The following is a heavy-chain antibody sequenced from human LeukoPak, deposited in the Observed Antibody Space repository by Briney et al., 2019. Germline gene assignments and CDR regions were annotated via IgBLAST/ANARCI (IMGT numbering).Heavy chain of an antibody. CDR3: TTDAAIMITFP. CDR2: INNDGTAT. D-gene: IGHD3-16*01. J-gene: IGHJ5*02. V-gene: IGHV3-74*01. Sequence: GGSLRLSCAASGFTFSAYWMHWVRQVPGKGLVWVSRINNDGTATFFADSVKGRFTISRDNAKNTLYLQMNSLKTEDTAVYYCTTDAAIMITFPWGQGTLVTVSS. CDR1: GFTFSAYW.